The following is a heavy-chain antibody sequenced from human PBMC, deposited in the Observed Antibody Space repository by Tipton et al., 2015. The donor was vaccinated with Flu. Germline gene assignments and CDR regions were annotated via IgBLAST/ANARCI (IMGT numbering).Heavy chain of an antibody. D-gene: IGHD6-19*01. Sequence: QMQLVQSGAEVKKPGASVKVSCKASGYTFTSYGISWVRQAPGQGLEWMGWISAYNGNTNYAQKLQGRVTMTTDTSTSTAYMELRSLRSDDTAVYYCARDRYQWLVPYDYYGMDVWGQGTTVTVSS. CDR1: GYTFTSYG. J-gene: IGHJ6*02. CDR3: ARDRYQWLVPYDYYGMDV. V-gene: IGHV1-18*01. CDR2: ISAYNGNT.